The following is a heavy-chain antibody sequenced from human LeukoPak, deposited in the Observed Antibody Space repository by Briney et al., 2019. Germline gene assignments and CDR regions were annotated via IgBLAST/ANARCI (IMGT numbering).Heavy chain of an antibody. CDR2: ISGSGGST. Sequence: GGSLRLSCAASGFTFSSYAMSWVRQAPGKGLEWVSAISGSGGSTYYADSGKGRFTISRDNSKNTLYLQMNSLRAEDTAVYYCAKAIYSSSRMDVWGQGTTVTVSS. CDR3: AKAIYSSSRMDV. J-gene: IGHJ6*02. CDR1: GFTFSSYA. D-gene: IGHD6-13*01. V-gene: IGHV3-23*01.